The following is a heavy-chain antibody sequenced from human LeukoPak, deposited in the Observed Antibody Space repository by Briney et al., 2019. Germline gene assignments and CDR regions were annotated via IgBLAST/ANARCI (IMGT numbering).Heavy chain of an antibody. CDR3: ARQFSAAD. CDR2: IYPGDSDT. J-gene: IGHJ3*01. V-gene: IGHV5-51*01. CDR1: GYSFSSYW. D-gene: IGHD6-13*01. Sequence: GESLKISRKGSGYSFSSYWIGWVRQMPGKGLDWMGIIYPGDSDTRYSPSFQGQVTISADKSISTAYLQWSSLKASDTALYYCARQFSAADRGQGTMVTVSS.